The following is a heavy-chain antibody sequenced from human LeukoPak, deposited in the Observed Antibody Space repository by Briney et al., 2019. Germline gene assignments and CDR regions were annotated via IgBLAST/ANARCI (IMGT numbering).Heavy chain of an antibody. Sequence: SETLSLTCTVSGGSISSYYWSWIRQPPGKGLEWIGYIYYSGSTIYNPSLKSRVTISVDTSKNQFSLKLSSVTAADTAVYYCARASDSYSGSYIGWYFDLWGRSTLVTVSP. J-gene: IGHJ2*01. CDR1: GGSISSYY. D-gene: IGHD1-26*01. V-gene: IGHV4-59*01. CDR3: ARASDSYSGSYIGWYFDL. CDR2: IYYSGST.